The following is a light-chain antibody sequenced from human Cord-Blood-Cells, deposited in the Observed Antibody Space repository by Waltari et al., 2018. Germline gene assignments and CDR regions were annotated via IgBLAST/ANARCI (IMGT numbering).Light chain of an antibody. V-gene: IGLV3-25*03. CDR2: KDS. CDR1: ALPKQY. CDR3: QSADSSGTYV. Sequence: SYELTQSPSVSVSPGQTARITCSGDALPKQYPYWYQQKPGQAPVLVIYKDSERPSGIPERFSGSSSGTTVTLTISGVQAEDEADYYCQSADSSGTYVFGTGTKVTVL. J-gene: IGLJ1*01.